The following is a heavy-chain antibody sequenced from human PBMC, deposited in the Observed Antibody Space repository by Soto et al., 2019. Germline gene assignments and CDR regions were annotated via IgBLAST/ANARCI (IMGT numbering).Heavy chain of an antibody. J-gene: IGHJ4*02. D-gene: IGHD3-3*01. CDR2: IIPILGIA. CDR1: GGTFSSYT. V-gene: IGHV1-69*04. CDR3: ARDRDEVFGVVIFDY. Sequence: SVKVSCKASGGTFSSYTISWVRQAPGQGLEWMGRIIPILGIANYAQKFQGRVTITADKSTSTAYMELSSLRSEDTAVYYCARDRDEVFGVVIFDYWGQGTLVTVSS.